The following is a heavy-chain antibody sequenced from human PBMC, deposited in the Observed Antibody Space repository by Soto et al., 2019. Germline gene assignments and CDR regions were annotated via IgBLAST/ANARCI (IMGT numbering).Heavy chain of an antibody. J-gene: IGHJ6*02. V-gene: IGHV5-51*01. CDR3: ARQGRCSSTSCYTGANFYYYGMDV. CDR2: IYPGDSDT. Sequence: GESLKISCKGSGYSFTSYWIGWVRQMPGKGLEWMGIIYPGDSDTRYSPSFQGQVTISADKSISTAYLQWSSLQASDTAIYCCARQGRCSSTSCYTGANFYYYGMDVWGQGTTVTVSS. CDR1: GYSFTSYW. D-gene: IGHD2-2*02.